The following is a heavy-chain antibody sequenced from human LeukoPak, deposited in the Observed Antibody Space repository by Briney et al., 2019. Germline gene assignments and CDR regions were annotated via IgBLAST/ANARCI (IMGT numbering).Heavy chain of an antibody. CDR3: ARVGSELRASYYYYYMDV. J-gene: IGHJ6*03. V-gene: IGHV4-4*07. CDR1: GGSISSYY. Sequence: SETLSLTCTVSGGSISSYYWSWIRQPAGKGLEWIGRIYTSGSTNYNPSLKSRVTMSVDTSKNQFSLKLSSVTAADTAVYCCARVGSELRASYYYYYMDVWGKGTTVTVSS. CDR2: IYTSGST. D-gene: IGHD1-7*01.